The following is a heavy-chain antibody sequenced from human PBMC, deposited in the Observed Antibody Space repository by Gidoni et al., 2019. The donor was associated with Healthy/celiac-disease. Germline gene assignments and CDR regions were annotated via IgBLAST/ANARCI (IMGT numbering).Heavy chain of an antibody. D-gene: IGHD7-27*01. CDR3: AKHLTVNFDY. Sequence: QVQLVESGGGVVQPGRALRLSWAASGCTFSSYGRHWVRQAPGKGLEWVAVISYDGSNKYYADSVPCLFTLSRDTSKTPLYLQMNSLRAADTAVSSCAKHLTVNFDYWGQGTLVPVSS. CDR2: ISYDGSNK. J-gene: IGHJ4*02. CDR1: GCTFSSYG. V-gene: IGHV3-30*18.